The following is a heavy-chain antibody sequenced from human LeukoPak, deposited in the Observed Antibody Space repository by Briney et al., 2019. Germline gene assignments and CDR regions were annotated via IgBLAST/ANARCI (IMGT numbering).Heavy chain of an antibody. CDR2: IKQDGSEK. D-gene: IGHD6-19*01. V-gene: IGHV3-7*01. CDR3: ARAWIDPAPRIAVAGTLRDYFDY. J-gene: IGHJ4*02. CDR1: GFTFSNAW. Sequence: QTGGSLRLSCAASGFTFSNAWMSWVRQAPGKGLEWVANIKQDGSEKYYVDSVKGRFTIYRDNAKNSLYLQMNSLRAEDTAVYYCARAWIDPAPRIAVAGTLRDYFDYWGQGTLVTVSS.